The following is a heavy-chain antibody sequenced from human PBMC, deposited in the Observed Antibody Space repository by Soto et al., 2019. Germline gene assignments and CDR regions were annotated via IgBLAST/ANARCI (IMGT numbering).Heavy chain of an antibody. D-gene: IGHD4-17*01. Sequence: QVQLVQSGAEVKKPGSSVKVSCKASGGTFSSYTISWVRQAPGQGLEWMGRIIPILGIANYAQKFQGRVTITADKSTSTAYMELSSLRSEDTAVYYCARRDYGDYGGNEHAFDIWGQGTMVTVSS. CDR2: IIPILGIA. J-gene: IGHJ3*02. CDR3: ARRDYGDYGGNEHAFDI. CDR1: GGTFSSYT. V-gene: IGHV1-69*02.